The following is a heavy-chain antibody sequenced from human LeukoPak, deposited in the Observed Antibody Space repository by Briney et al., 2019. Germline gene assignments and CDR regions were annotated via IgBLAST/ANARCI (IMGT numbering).Heavy chain of an antibody. J-gene: IGHJ4*02. CDR3: VRGYYNFWSGYRVEYYFDY. D-gene: IGHD3-3*01. Sequence: GGSLRLSCAASGFTFNNFGMSWVRQAPGKGLEWVSYINSSGSTIYYADSLKGRFTISRDNAKNSLYLQMNSLRAEDTAVYYCVRGYYNFWSGYRVEYYFDYWGQGTLVTVSS. CDR2: INSSGSTI. CDR1: GFTFNNFG. V-gene: IGHV3-48*04.